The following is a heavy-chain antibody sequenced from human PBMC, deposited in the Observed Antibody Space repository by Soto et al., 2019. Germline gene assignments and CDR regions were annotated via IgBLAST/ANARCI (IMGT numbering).Heavy chain of an antibody. J-gene: IGHJ3*02. CDR1: GFTVSSNY. Sequence: PGGSLRLSCAASGFTVSSNYMSWVRQAPGKGLEWVSVIYSGGSTYYADSVKGRFTISRDNSKNTLYLQMNSLRAEDTAVYYCARDYHPFIAAAGNDAFDIWGQRTMVTVSS. V-gene: IGHV3-53*01. CDR3: ARDYHPFIAAAGNDAFDI. D-gene: IGHD6-13*01. CDR2: IYSGGST.